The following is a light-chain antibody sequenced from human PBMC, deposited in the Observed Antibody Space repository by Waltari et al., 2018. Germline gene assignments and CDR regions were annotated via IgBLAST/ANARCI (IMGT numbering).Light chain of an antibody. CDR3: CSYTSSHTVV. Sequence: QSALTQPASVSGSPGQSITISCTGTSSDVADYNYVSWYQQHPGKVPKLMIFEVTNRPSGVSNRFSGSKSGNTASLTISGLQAEDEADYYCCSYTSSHTVVFGGGTKLTVL. J-gene: IGLJ2*01. CDR1: SSDVADYNY. CDR2: EVT. V-gene: IGLV2-14*01.